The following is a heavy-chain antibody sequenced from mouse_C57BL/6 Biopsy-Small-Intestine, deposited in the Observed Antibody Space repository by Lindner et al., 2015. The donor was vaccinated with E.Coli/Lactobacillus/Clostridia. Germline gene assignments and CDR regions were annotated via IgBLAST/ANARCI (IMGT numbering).Heavy chain of an antibody. Sequence: VQLQESGPELVKPGASVKISCKASGYTITDYYINWVKQRPGQGLEWIGWIYPGSGNTKYNEKWKGKATLTVDASSNTVYMQFSSLTSEDSGVYFCARGNLWYFDVWGAGTTVTVSS. CDR3: ARGNLWYFDV. V-gene: IGHV1-84*01. J-gene: IGHJ1*01. CDR2: IYPGSGNT. CDR1: GYTITDYY.